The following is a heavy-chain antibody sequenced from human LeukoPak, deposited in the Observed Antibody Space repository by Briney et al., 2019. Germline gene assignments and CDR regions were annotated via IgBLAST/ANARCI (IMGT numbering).Heavy chain of an antibody. CDR2: IYYSGST. D-gene: IGHD2-2*02. CDR1: GGSISYYY. CDR3: ARSYCSSTSCYNYFDY. Sequence: SETLSLTCTVSGGSISYYYWSWIRQPPGKGLEWIGYIYYSGSTNYNPSLKSRVTISVDTSKNQFSLKLSSVTAADTAVYYCARSYCSSTSCYNYFDYWGQGTLVTVSS. V-gene: IGHV4-59*01. J-gene: IGHJ4*02.